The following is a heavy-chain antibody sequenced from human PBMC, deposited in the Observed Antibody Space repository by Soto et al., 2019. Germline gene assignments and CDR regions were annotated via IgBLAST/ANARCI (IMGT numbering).Heavy chain of an antibody. D-gene: IGHD6-19*01. Sequence: SETLSLTCAVYGGSFSGYYWSWIRQPPGKGLEWIGEINHSGSTNYNPSLKSRVTISVDTSKNQFSLKLSSVTAADTAVYYCARGRRSSGWYSVNWFDPWGQGTLVTVSS. V-gene: IGHV4-34*01. J-gene: IGHJ5*02. CDR2: INHSGST. CDR1: GGSFSGYY. CDR3: ARGRRSSGWYSVNWFDP.